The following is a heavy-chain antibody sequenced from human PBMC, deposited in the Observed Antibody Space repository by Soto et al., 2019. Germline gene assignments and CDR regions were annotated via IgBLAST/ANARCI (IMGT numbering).Heavy chain of an antibody. CDR3: AKDLNGSGSFTSYYHYGMDV. CDR2: ISGSGRNT. V-gene: IGHV3-23*01. CDR1: GFTFSNYA. J-gene: IGHJ6*02. Sequence: EVQLLESGGGLVHPGGSLTLSCAASGFTFSNYAMNWVRQAPGKGLEWLSSISGSGRNTYYADSVKGRLTISRDSSKNTLYLQMNSLRVEDTGVYYCAKDLNGSGSFTSYYHYGMDVWGQGTTVTVSS. D-gene: IGHD3-10*01.